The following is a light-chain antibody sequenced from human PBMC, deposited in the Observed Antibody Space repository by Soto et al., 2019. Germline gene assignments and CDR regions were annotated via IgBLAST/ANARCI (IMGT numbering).Light chain of an antibody. CDR3: QQYNNWPIT. CDR1: QSVSSN. CDR2: GAS. V-gene: IGKV3-15*01. Sequence: EIVMTQSPSTLSVSPGERATLSCRASQSVSSNLAWYQHKSGQAPRLLISGASTRATGIPARFSGSGSGTEFTLTISSLQSEDSAVYYCQQYNNWPITFGQGTRLEI. J-gene: IGKJ5*01.